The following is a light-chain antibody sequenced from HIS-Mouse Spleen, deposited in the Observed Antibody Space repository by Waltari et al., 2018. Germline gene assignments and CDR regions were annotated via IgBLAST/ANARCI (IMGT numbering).Light chain of an antibody. CDR1: SSDVGGYNY. Sequence: QSALTQPRSVSGSPGQSVTISCTGTSSDVGGYNYVFWYQQHPGKVPKLMIYDVSKRPSGVPDRFSGSKSGNTASLTISGLQAEDEADYYCCSYAGSYTYVFGTGTKVTVL. V-gene: IGLV2-11*01. J-gene: IGLJ1*01. CDR2: DVS. CDR3: CSYAGSYTYV.